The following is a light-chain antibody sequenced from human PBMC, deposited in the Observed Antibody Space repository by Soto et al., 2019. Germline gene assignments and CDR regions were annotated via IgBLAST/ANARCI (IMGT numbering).Light chain of an antibody. CDR1: SSNIGAGYD. Sequence: QSVLTQPPSVSGAPGQRVTISCTGSSSNIGAGYDVHWYQQLPGTAPKLLIYGNSNRPSGVPDRFSGSKSGTSASLAITGRQAGDEADYYCRSYDSSLSGAVFGGGTKLTVL. CDR2: GNS. CDR3: RSYDSSLSGAV. J-gene: IGLJ3*02. V-gene: IGLV1-40*01.